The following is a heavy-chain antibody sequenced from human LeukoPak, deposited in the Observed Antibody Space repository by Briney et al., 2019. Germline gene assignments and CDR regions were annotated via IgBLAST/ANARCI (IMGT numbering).Heavy chain of an antibody. CDR3: AKSGLNRFGY. CDR1: GFTFSSYA. V-gene: IGHV3-23*01. J-gene: IGHJ4*02. D-gene: IGHD2-15*01. Sequence: GGTLRLSCAASGFTFSSYAMSWVRQAPGKGLEWVSTISGSGGSGSTYYADSVKGRFTISRDNSKNTLYLQMNSLRVEDTAVYYGAKSGLNRFGYWGQGTLVTVSS. CDR2: ISGSGGSGST.